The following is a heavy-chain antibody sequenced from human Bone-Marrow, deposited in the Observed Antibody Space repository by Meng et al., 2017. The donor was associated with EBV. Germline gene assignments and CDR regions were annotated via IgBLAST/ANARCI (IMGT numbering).Heavy chain of an antibody. Sequence: QVQLVQSGAEVKKPGASLKFSCKASGYTFTGYYIHWVRQAPGQGLEWVGWINPNSGGTNYAEKFQGRVTMTRDTSITTAFMELSSLKSDDTAVYYCAMGLATDFDYWGQGTLVTVSS. CDR3: AMGLATDFDY. CDR1: GYTFTGYY. CDR2: INPNSGGT. J-gene: IGHJ4*02. V-gene: IGHV1-2*02. D-gene: IGHD5-12*01.